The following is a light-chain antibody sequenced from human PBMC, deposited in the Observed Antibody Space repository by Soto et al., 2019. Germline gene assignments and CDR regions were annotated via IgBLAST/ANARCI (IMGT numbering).Light chain of an antibody. Sequence: EIVLTQSPGTLSLSPGERATLSCRASQSVSSSYLVWYQQKRGQAPSLLISGASSRATGIPDRFSGSGSGTDFTLTISRLEPEDFAVYYCQQHTNSPPMYTFGQGTRLEIK. CDR3: QQHTNSPPMYT. V-gene: IGKV3-20*01. CDR1: QSVSSSY. J-gene: IGKJ2*01. CDR2: GAS.